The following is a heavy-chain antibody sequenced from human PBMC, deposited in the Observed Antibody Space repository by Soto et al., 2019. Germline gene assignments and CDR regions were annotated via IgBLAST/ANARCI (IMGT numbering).Heavy chain of an antibody. Sequence: QVQLVQSGAEVKKPGSSVKVSCKASGGTFSSYAISWVRQAPGQGLEWMGGIIPIFGTANYAQKFQGRVTITADESTSTADMELSSLRSEDTAVYYCARDGRELHPWYFDLWGRGTLVTVSS. V-gene: IGHV1-69*12. CDR2: IIPIFGTA. CDR3: ARDGRELHPWYFDL. CDR1: GGTFSSYA. J-gene: IGHJ2*01. D-gene: IGHD1-26*01.